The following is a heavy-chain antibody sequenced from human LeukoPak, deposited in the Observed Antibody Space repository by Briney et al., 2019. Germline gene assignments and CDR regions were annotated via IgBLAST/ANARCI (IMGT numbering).Heavy chain of an antibody. CDR2: ISSVIRYT. J-gene: IGHJ4*02. D-gene: IGHD3-10*01. CDR3: ARGVTMVRGVTRSYYFDY. Sequence: PGGSLRLSCVASGFTFSSYSMNWVRQAPGKGLEWVSSISSVIRYTYYADSVKGRFTISRDNSKNTLYLQMNSLRAEDTAVYYCARGVTMVRGVTRSYYFDYWGQGTLVTVSS. V-gene: IGHV3-21*04. CDR1: GFTFSSYS.